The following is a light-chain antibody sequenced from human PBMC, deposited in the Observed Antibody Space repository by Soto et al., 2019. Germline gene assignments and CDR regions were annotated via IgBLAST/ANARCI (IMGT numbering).Light chain of an antibody. V-gene: IGKV3-20*01. CDR3: QQYGSSPLT. CDR1: QSVSLTA. J-gene: IGKJ4*01. CDR2: GAS. Sequence: EIVLIQSPATLSLSPGERATLSCRASQSVSLTALAWYQQKPGQAPRLLIYGASYRATGTPERFSGSGAGTDFTLTINRLEPEDFAVYYCQQYGSSPLTFGGGTKVDIK.